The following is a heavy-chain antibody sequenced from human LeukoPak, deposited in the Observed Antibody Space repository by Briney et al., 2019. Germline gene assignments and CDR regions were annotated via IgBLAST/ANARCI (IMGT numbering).Heavy chain of an antibody. CDR1: GYTITNYG. CDR2: ISTYNGNT. CDR3: ASEMDNLYCFSTNCPLDY. D-gene: IGHD2-2*01. J-gene: IGHJ4*02. Sequence: RASVKVSCKASGYTITNYGISWVRQAPGQGLEWMGWISTYNGNTNYAQKLQGRVTMTTDTSTSTAYMELRSLRSDDTAVYYCASEMDNLYCFSTNCPLDYWGQGTLVTVSS. V-gene: IGHV1-18*01.